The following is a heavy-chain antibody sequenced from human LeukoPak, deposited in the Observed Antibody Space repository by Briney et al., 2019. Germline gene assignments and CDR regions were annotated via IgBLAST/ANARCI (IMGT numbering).Heavy chain of an antibody. D-gene: IGHD1-1*01. Sequence: PSLKSRVTVSVDTSKNQFSLKLSSVTAADTAVYYCARGRGGWNPAYYMDVWGKGTTVTVSS. CDR3: ARGRGGWNPAYYMDV. J-gene: IGHJ6*03. V-gene: IGHV4-34*01.